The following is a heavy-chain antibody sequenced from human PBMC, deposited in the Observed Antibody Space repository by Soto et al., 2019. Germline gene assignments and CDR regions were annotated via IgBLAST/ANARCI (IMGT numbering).Heavy chain of an antibody. Sequence: QVQLQQWGAGLLKPSETLSLNCAVTGGSLSGYYWSWIRQPPGKGLEWIGEVKDGGHTNYSPSLRGXXTXSXXPSHNQFALRLTSVTAADTGVYCCARGQEGVVATHWDQGSLVTVSS. CDR2: VKDGGHT. CDR3: ARGQEGVVATH. V-gene: IGHV4-34*01. CDR1: GGSLSGYY. J-gene: IGHJ4*02. D-gene: IGHD5-12*01.